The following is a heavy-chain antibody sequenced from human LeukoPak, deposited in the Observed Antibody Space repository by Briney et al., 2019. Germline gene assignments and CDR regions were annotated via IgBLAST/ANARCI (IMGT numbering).Heavy chain of an antibody. J-gene: IGHJ5*02. CDR3: VLGGSGSYYRWFDP. V-gene: IGHV3-43*02. CDR1: GFSFDDYA. Sequence: GALGLSCAASGFSFDDYAMHWVRQPPGKGPEWVSLISGDGDTTLYADSVKGRFTISRDNSKNSLFLQMNSLRTEDTALYYCVLGGSGSYYRWFDPWGQGTLVTVSS. D-gene: IGHD3-10*01. CDR2: ISGDGDTT.